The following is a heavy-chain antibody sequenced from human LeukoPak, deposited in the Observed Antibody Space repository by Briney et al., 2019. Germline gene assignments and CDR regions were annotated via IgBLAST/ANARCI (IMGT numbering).Heavy chain of an antibody. CDR1: GFTFSSYA. J-gene: IGHJ4*02. CDR2: ISSNGGST. D-gene: IGHD3-9*01. Sequence: GGSLRLSCAASGFTFSSYAMHWVRQAPGKGLEYVSAISSNGGSTYYANSVKGRFTISRDNSKNTLYLQMNSLRAEDTAVYYCASGYFDWLLPIDYWGQGTLVTVSS. V-gene: IGHV3-64*01. CDR3: ASGYFDWLLPIDY.